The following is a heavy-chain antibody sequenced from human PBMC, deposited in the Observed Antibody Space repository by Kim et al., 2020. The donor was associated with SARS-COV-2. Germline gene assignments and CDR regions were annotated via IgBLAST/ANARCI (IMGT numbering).Heavy chain of an antibody. D-gene: IGHD3-22*01. CDR3: ARLSSEYYYDSSGSAFDI. V-gene: IGHV1-69*13. CDR2: IIPIFGTA. CDR1: GGTFSSYA. Sequence: SVKVSCKASGGTFSSYAISWVRQAPGQGLEWMGGIIPIFGTANYAQKFQGRVTITADESTSTAYMELSSLRSEDTAVYYCARLSSEYYYDSSGSAFDIWGQGTMVTVSS. J-gene: IGHJ3*02.